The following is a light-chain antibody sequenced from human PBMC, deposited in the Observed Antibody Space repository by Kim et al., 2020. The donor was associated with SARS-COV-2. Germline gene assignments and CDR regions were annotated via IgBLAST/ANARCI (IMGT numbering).Light chain of an antibody. CDR2: QAS. CDR3: QQYNGESRT. J-gene: IGKJ2*01. Sequence: ASAGDSVTSISRASQNINAWVTWYQQKPGKPPNLLIYQASTLESGDPPRFSGSGTGTEFTLTISSLQPDDFATYYCQQYNGESRTFGQGTKLEIK. V-gene: IGKV1-5*03. CDR1: QNINAW.